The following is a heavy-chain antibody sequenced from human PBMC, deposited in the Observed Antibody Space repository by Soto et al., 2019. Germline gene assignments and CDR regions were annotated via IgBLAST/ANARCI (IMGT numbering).Heavy chain of an antibody. D-gene: IGHD5-18*01. J-gene: IGHJ4*02. CDR2: IKQDGSEK. Sequence: GGSLRLSCAASGFTFISYWMSWVRQAPGKGLEWVANIKQDGSEKYYVDSVKGRFTISRDNAKNSLYLQMNSLRAEDTAVYYCARDENIQLWLPPDYWGQGTLVTVSS. V-gene: IGHV3-7*03. CDR3: ARDENIQLWLPPDY. CDR1: GFTFISYW.